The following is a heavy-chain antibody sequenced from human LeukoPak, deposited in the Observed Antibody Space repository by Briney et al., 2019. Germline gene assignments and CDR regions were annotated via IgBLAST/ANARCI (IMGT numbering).Heavy chain of an antibody. J-gene: IGHJ4*02. CDR2: ISASGGP. Sequence: SQTLSLTCTLSGASISVSSYYWTWMRQPAGKGLEWIGRISASGGPTYTPSLKRRVTMSMDTSRNLFSLKLNSVTAADTAVYYCARAGGVLGYYDYWGQGILVTVSS. CDR1: GASISVSSYY. D-gene: IGHD3-10*01. CDR3: ARAGGVLGYYDY. V-gene: IGHV4-61*02.